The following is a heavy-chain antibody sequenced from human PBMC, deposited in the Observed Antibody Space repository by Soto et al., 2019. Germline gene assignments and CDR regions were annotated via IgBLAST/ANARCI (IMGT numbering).Heavy chain of an antibody. J-gene: IGHJ3*02. Sequence: PSETLSLTCTVSGGSVSRSYYYWGWIRQPPGKGLELISSIYNIGIAYYNPSLKSRATISVDTSRNQISLKLSSVTAADTAVYYCAGRSGGSFLVFDIWGQGSMVTVSS. CDR3: AGRSGGSFLVFDI. CDR2: IYNIGIA. D-gene: IGHD1-26*01. CDR1: GGSVSRSYYY. V-gene: IGHV4-39*01.